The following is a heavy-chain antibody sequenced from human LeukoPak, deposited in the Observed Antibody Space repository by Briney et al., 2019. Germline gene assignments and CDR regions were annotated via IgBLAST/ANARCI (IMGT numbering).Heavy chain of an antibody. D-gene: IGHD3-16*01. V-gene: IGHV3-7*03. CDR2: INHNGNVN. CDR1: GFTFSSYS. CDR3: ARGGGLDV. J-gene: IGHJ6*02. Sequence: PGGSLRLSCAASGFTFSSYSMNWVRQAPGKGLEWVASINHNGNVNYYVDSVKGRFTISRDNAKNSLCLQMSNLRAEDTAVYFCARGGGLDVWGQGATVTVSS.